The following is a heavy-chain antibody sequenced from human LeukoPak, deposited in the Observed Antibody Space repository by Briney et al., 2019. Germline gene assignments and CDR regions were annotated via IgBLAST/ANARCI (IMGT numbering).Heavy chain of an antibody. CDR3: ARDEGALDY. CDR2: ISSSSSYI. Sequence: TGGSLRLSCAASGFTFSSYAMSWVRQAPGKGLEWVSSISSSSSYIYYADSVKGRFTISRDNAKNSLYLQMNSLRAEDTAVYYCARDEGALDYWGQGTLVTVSS. D-gene: IGHD1-26*01. J-gene: IGHJ4*02. CDR1: GFTFSSYA. V-gene: IGHV3-21*01.